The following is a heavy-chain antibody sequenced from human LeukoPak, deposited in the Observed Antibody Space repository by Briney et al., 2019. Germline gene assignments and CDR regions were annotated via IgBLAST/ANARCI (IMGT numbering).Heavy chain of an antibody. J-gene: IGHJ4*02. D-gene: IGHD3-10*01. Sequence: GASVKPSCKASGDTFTGYYTHWVRQAPGLGLEWMGWINPNSGGTNYAQKFQGRVTMTRDISTTYVDLNRLRSGDTAFYHCGTGSGTYSPVYSGQGKLVTVSS. CDR2: INPNSGGT. CDR3: GTGSGTYSPVY. CDR1: GDTFTGYY. V-gene: IGHV1-2*02.